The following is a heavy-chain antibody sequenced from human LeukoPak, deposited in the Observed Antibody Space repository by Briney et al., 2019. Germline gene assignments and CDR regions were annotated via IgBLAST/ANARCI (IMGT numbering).Heavy chain of an antibody. Sequence: GASVKVSCKASGYTFTGYYMHWVRQAPGQRPEWMGRIIPALGVSNFAQKFRGRITITADKSTSTGHMELSRLEFGDTAIYYCTREGVYAPDPSSYHRAPFDIWGQGTVVIASS. CDR2: IIPALGVS. CDR3: TREGVYAPDPSSYHRAPFDI. J-gene: IGHJ3*02. D-gene: IGHD3-16*02. CDR1: GYTFTGYY. V-gene: IGHV1-2*02.